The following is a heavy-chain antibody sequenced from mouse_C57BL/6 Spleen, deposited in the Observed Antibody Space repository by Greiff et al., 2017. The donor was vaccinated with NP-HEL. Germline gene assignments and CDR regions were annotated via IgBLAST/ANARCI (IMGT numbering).Heavy chain of an antibody. Sequence: VQLKQPGAELVKPGASVKLSCKASGYTFTSYWMHWVKQRPGQGLEWIGMIHPNSGSTNYNEKFKSKATLTVDKSSSTAYMQLSSLTSEDSAVYYCARERDYDGLYYAMDYWGQGTSVTVSS. D-gene: IGHD2-4*01. V-gene: IGHV1-64*01. J-gene: IGHJ4*01. CDR2: IHPNSGST. CDR1: GYTFTSYW. CDR3: ARERDYDGLYYAMDY.